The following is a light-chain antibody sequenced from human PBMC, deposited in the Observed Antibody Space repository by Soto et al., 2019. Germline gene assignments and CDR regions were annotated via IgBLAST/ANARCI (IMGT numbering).Light chain of an antibody. V-gene: IGLV2-14*01. J-gene: IGLJ2*01. CDR1: SSDVGAYDF. CDR2: EVS. Sequence: QSALTQPASVSGSPGQSVTISCTGTSSDVGAYDFVSWYQQHPGKAPKVMIYEVSDRPSGVSNRFSGSKSGNTASPTISGLQAEDEAHYYCSSYTSTKVLFGGGTKLTVL. CDR3: SSYTSTKVL.